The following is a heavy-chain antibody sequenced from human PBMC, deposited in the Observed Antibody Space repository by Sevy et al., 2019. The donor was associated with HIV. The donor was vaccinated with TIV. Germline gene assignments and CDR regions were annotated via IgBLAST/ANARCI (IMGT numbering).Heavy chain of an antibody. V-gene: IGHV7-4-1*02. D-gene: IGHD1-7*01. CDR2: INTNTGNP. J-gene: IGHJ4*02. CDR1: GYTFTSYA. CDR3: ARGAPNSGNYEPPYFDY. Sequence: ASVKVSCKASGYTFTSYAMNWVRQAPGQGLEWMGWINTNTGNPTYAQGFTGRFVFSLDTSVSTAYLQISSLKAEDTAVYYCARGAPNSGNYEPPYFDYWGQGTLVTVSS.